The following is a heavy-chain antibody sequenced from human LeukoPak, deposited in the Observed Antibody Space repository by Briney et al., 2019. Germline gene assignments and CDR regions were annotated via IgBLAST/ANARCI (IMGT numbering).Heavy chain of an antibody. CDR1: GYTFTGYY. V-gene: IGHV1-2*02. CDR2: INPSSGGT. Sequence: ASVKVSCKASGYTFTGYYMHWVRQAPGQGLEWMGWINPSSGGTNYVQKFQGRVALTRDTSISTAYMELSRLRSDDTAVYYCARDYSWYSSSWYDYWGQGALVTVSS. CDR3: ARDYSWYSSSWYDY. D-gene: IGHD6-13*01. J-gene: IGHJ4*02.